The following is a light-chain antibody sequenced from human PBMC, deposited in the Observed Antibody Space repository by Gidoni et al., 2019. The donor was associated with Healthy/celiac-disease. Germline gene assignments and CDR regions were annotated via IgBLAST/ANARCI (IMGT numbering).Light chain of an antibody. J-gene: IGKJ3*01. CDR2: DES. V-gene: IGKV1-33*01. Sequence: IQMTQSPSSLSASVGARVTITCQASQDISNYLNWYQQKPGKAPKLLIYDESNLETGVPSRFSGSGSGTDFTVTISSLQPEDIATYYCQQYDNLPRTFXPXTKVDIK. CDR1: QDISNY. CDR3: QQYDNLPRT.